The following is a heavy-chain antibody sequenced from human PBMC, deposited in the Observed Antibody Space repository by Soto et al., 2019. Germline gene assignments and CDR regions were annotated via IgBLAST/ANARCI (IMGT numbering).Heavy chain of an antibody. D-gene: IGHD3-3*01. CDR3: AKAGDFWSGYYIRYYFDY. J-gene: IGHJ4*02. CDR1: GFTFSSYA. V-gene: IGHV3-23*01. CDR2: ISGSGGST. Sequence: GGSLILSCAASGFTFSSYAMSWVRQAPGKGLEWVSAISGSGGSTYYADSVKGRFTISRDNSKNTLYLQMNSLRAEDTAVYYCAKAGDFWSGYYIRYYFDYWGQGTLVTVSS.